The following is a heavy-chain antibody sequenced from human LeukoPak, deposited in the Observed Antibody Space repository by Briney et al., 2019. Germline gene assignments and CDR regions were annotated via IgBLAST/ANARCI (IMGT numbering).Heavy chain of an antibody. CDR1: GFTFSSYG. Sequence: PGGSLRLSCAASGFTFSSYGMSWVRQAPGKGLEWVSAISGSGGSTYYADSVKGRFTISRDNSKNTLYLQMNSLRAEDTAVYYCAKDRWGPVGATDYWGQGTLVTVSS. V-gene: IGHV3-23*01. CDR2: ISGSGGST. CDR3: AKDRWGPVGATDY. D-gene: IGHD1-26*01. J-gene: IGHJ4*02.